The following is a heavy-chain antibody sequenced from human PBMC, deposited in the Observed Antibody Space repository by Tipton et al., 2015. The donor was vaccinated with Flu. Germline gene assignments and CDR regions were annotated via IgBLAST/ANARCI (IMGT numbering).Heavy chain of an antibody. CDR3: ARATDSSGTGFDF. CDR2: MYNSGST. CDR1: GGSISSGSYY. J-gene: IGHJ4*02. V-gene: IGHV4-61*02. Sequence: TLSLTCTVSGGSISSGSYYWSWIRQPAGKGPDWIGRMYNSGSTNYNPSLKSRVTISVDTSKNQFSLKLTSVTAADTAVYYCARATDSSGTGFDFWGQGTLVTVSS. D-gene: IGHD3-22*01.